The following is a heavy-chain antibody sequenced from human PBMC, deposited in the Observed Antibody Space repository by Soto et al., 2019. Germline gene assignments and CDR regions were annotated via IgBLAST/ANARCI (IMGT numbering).Heavy chain of an antibody. CDR1: GYTFTNYD. Sequence: QVQLIQSGAEVKKPGASVRVSCKASGYTFTNYDMHWVRQAPGQSLEWMGWISTGDGDTRYSQNFQDRLTITRETSASTVYMDLSSLRSEDTAMYYCAREVRSAGEDRWGQGTLVSVSS. CDR3: AREVRSAGEDR. J-gene: IGHJ5*02. V-gene: IGHV1-3*04. CDR2: ISTGDGDT. D-gene: IGHD6-19*01.